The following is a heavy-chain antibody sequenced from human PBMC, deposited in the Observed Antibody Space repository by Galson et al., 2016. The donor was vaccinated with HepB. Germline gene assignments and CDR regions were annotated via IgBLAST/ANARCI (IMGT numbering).Heavy chain of an antibody. CDR3: ARDNGDFWSGYTDGLFDY. D-gene: IGHD3-3*01. J-gene: IGHJ4*02. CDR2: ISSDGSYD. CDR1: GFTFSSFS. V-gene: IGHV3-30*04. Sequence: SLRLSCAGSGFTFSSFSMHWVRQAPGKGLEWVAAISSDGSYDEYIDSVKGRFTISRDNAKNSLYLQMNSLRAEDTAVYYCARDNGDFWSGYTDGLFDYWGQGTLVTVSS.